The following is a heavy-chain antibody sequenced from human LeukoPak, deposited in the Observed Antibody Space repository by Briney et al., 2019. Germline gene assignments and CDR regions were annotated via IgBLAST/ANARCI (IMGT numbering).Heavy chain of an antibody. Sequence: PSETLSLTCTVSGGSISSYYWSWIRQPPGKGLEWIGYIYYSGSTNYNPTLKSRVTISVDTSKNQFSLKLSSVTAADTAVYYCARAYCSAGSCFSRGNFDYWGQGTLVTVSS. D-gene: IGHD2-15*01. CDR3: ARAYCSAGSCFSRGNFDY. CDR1: GGSISSYY. V-gene: IGHV4-59*08. J-gene: IGHJ4*02. CDR2: IYYSGST.